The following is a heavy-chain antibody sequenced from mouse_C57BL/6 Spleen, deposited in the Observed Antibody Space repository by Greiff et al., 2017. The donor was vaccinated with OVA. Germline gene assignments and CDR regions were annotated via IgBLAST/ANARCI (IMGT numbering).Heavy chain of an antibody. D-gene: IGHD1-1*01. J-gene: IGHJ3*01. CDR2: IDPSDSET. CDR3: AREDYYGSSRFAY. V-gene: IGHV1-52*01. CDR1: GYTFTSYW. Sequence: QVQLKQPGAELVRPGSSVKLSCKASGYTFTSYWMHWVKQRPIQGLEWIGNIDPSDSETHYNQKFKDKATLTVDKSSSTAYMQLSSLTSEDSAVYYCAREDYYGSSRFAYWGQGTLVTVSA.